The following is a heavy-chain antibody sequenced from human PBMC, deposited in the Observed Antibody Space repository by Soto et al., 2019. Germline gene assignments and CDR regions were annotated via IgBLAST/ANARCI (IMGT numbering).Heavy chain of an antibody. CDR1: GVTFSSYA. CDR3: AKYGGGSGWYGEGMNAFDI. D-gene: IGHD6-19*01. Sequence: WGSLKLSCAASGVTFSSYAMSWVRQAPGKGLEWVSAISGSGGSTYYADSVKGRFTISRDNSKNTLYLQMNSLRAEDTAVYYCAKYGGGSGWYGEGMNAFDICGQGTMVTV. J-gene: IGHJ3*02. CDR2: ISGSGGST. V-gene: IGHV3-23*01.